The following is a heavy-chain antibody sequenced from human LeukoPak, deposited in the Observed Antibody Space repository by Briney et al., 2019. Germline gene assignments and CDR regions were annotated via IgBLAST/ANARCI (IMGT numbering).Heavy chain of an antibody. CDR3: ARVPIVVVPAAMGYYYYGMDV. Sequence: SETLSLTCTVSGGSISSGGYYWSWIRQHPGKGLEWIGYIYYSGSTYYNPSLKSRVTISVDTSKNQFSLKLSSVTAADTAVYYCARVPIVVVPAAMGYYYYGMDVWGKGTTVTVSS. CDR1: GGSISSGGYY. V-gene: IGHV4-31*03. D-gene: IGHD2-2*01. J-gene: IGHJ6*04. CDR2: IYYSGST.